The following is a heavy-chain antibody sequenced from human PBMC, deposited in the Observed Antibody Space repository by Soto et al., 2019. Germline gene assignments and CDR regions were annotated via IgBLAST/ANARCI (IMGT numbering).Heavy chain of an antibody. V-gene: IGHV4-31*03. CDR1: GGSISSGGYY. J-gene: IGHJ4*02. D-gene: IGHD4-17*01. Sequence: QVQLQESGPGLVKHSQTLSLTCTVSGGSISSGGYYWNGIRQHPGKGLEWIGYIYYSGSTYYNPSLNSRVTISVDTSKNQFSLKLSSVTAADTAVYYCARSSQPTVTPFDYWGQGTLVTVSS. CDR2: IYYSGST. CDR3: ARSSQPTVTPFDY.